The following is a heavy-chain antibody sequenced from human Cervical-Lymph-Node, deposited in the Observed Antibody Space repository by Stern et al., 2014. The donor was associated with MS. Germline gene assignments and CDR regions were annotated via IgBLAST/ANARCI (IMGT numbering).Heavy chain of an antibody. D-gene: IGHD1-26*01. CDR2: ISYDETDK. Sequence: QVQLVESGGGVVQPGRSLRLSWAASGFSFSSYGMHWVRQAPGKGLEWVSVISYDETDKYYADSVRCRFTVSRDNSRNTLYLQMNSLRPEDTAVYYCAKDRWELPQYFFDYWGPGTLVTVSS. J-gene: IGHJ4*02. CDR1: GFSFSSYG. V-gene: IGHV3-30*18. CDR3: AKDRWELPQYFFDY.